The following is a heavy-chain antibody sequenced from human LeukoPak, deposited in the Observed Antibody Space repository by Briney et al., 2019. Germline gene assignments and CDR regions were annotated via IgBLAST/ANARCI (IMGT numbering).Heavy chain of an antibody. CDR3: AKMSVAGTNFDY. CDR2: ISWNSGSI. CDR1: GFTFDDYA. J-gene: IGHJ4*02. V-gene: IGHV3-9*01. D-gene: IGHD6-19*01. Sequence: GRSLRLSCAASGFTFDDYAMHWVRQAPGKGLEWVSGISWNSGSIGYADSVKGRFTISRDNAKNSLYLQMNSLRAEDTALYYCAKMSVAGTNFDYWGQGTLVTVSS.